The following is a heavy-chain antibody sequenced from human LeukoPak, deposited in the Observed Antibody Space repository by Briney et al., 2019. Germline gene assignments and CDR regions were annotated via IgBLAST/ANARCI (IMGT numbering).Heavy chain of an antibody. CDR1: GYSISSGYY. CDR2: IYHSGST. J-gene: IGHJ6*03. V-gene: IGHV4-38-2*02. Sequence: SETLSLTCTVSGYSISSGYYWGWIRQPPGKGLEWIGSIYHSGSTYYNPSLKSRVTISVDTSKNQFSLKLSSVTAADTAVHYCARGFYYYMDVWGKGTTVTVSS. CDR3: ARGFYYYMDV.